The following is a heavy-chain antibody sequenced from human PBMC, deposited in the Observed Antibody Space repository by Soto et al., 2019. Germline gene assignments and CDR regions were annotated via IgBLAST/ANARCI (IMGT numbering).Heavy chain of an antibody. D-gene: IGHD4-17*01. Sequence: GSGPTLVNPTQTLTLTCTFSGVSLTTSGICVNWIRQPPGKALEWLARIDWDGKKYYSTSLKTRLTISKDTSKNQVVLTMTNMDPVDTATYHCAHMRCYGDYGWFDPWGQGTLVTVSS. J-gene: IGHJ5*02. CDR3: AHMRCYGDYGWFDP. CDR1: GVSLTTSGIC. CDR2: IDWDGKK. V-gene: IGHV2-70*11.